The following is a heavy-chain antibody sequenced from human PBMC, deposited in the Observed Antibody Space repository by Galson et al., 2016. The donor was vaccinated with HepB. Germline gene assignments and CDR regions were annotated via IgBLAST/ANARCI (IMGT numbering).Heavy chain of an antibody. J-gene: IGHJ4*02. CDR3: AKDNSGRKVFTMVRELSSMDV. V-gene: IGHV3-23*01. Sequence: SLRLSCAASGFTFSSYPMSWVRQAPGKGLEWVSGISGSGGSTYYADSVKGRFTISRDNSKNTLYLQMNSLRAEDTAVYYCAKDNSGRKVFTMVRELSSMDVWGQGTLVTVSS. CDR1: GFTFSSYP. CDR2: ISGSGGST. D-gene: IGHD3-10*01.